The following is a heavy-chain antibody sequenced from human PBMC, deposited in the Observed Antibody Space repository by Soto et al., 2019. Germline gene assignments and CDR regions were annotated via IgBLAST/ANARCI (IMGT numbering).Heavy chain of an antibody. V-gene: IGHV3-23*01. Sequence: GSLRLSCEASGFTFSSYAMSWVRQAPGKGLEWVSGISGGGSSTYYADSVKGRFTISRDNSKNTLYLQMNSLRAEDTAVYYCAKDLPLYCSGGSCYPGPCDYWGQGTLVTVSS. CDR3: AKDLPLYCSGGSCYPGPCDY. CDR2: ISGGGSST. CDR1: GFTFSSYA. D-gene: IGHD2-15*01. J-gene: IGHJ4*02.